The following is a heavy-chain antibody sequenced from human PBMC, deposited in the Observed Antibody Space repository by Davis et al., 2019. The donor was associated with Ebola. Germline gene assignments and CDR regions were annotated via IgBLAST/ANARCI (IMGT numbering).Heavy chain of an antibody. Sequence: GESLKISCAASGLNFNKYGMHWVRQAPGKGLEWVAVISYNGNGGYYEDSVKGRFIISRDNSKDTLYLQMNSLRPEDTAVYYCARRYSGSYYNAFDIWGQGTMVTVSS. CDR3: ARRYSGSYYNAFDI. V-gene: IGHV3-30*03. J-gene: IGHJ3*02. CDR1: GLNFNKYG. D-gene: IGHD1-26*01. CDR2: ISYNGNGG.